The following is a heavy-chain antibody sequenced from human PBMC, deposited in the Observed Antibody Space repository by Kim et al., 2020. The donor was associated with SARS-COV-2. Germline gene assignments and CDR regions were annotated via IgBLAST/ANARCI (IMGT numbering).Heavy chain of an antibody. CDR1: GFTFSSYE. V-gene: IGHV3-48*03. CDR2: ISSSGSTI. J-gene: IGHJ1*01. Sequence: GGSLRLSCAASGFTFSSYEMNWVRQAPGKGLEWVSYISSSGSTIYYADSVKGRFTISRDNAKNSLYLQMNSLRAEDTAVYYCASPEAGGWNHAEYFQHWGQGTLVTVSS. D-gene: IGHD1-1*01. CDR3: ASPEAGGWNHAEYFQH.